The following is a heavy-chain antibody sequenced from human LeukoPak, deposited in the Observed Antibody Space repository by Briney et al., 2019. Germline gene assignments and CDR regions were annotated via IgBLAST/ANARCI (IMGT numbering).Heavy chain of an antibody. CDR2: INPNSGGT. Sequence: ASVKVSCKASGYTFTGYYMHWVRQAPGQGLEWMGWINPNSGGTNYAQKFQGRFTMTRDTSISTAYMELSRLRSDDTAVYYCARWFSDSSSAGGYWGQGTLVTVSS. CDR1: GYTFTGYY. V-gene: IGHV1-2*02. CDR3: ARWFSDSSSAGGY. D-gene: IGHD6-13*01. J-gene: IGHJ4*02.